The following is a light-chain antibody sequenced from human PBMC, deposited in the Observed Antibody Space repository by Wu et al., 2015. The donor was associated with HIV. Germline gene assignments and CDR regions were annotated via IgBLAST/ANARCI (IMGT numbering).Light chain of an antibody. CDR2: DAS. V-gene: IGKV3-11*01. CDR3: QQYVSSPT. CDR1: QSVTNS. J-gene: IGKJ5*01. Sequence: ETVLSQSPATLALSPGERAILSCRASQSVTNSLAWYQQKPGQAPTLLIYDASHRATGIPARFSGSGSGTDFTLTISRLEPEDSAVYFCQQYVSSPTFGQGTRLEIK.